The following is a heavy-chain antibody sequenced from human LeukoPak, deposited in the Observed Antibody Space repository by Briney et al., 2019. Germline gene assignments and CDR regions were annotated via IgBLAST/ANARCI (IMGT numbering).Heavy chain of an antibody. V-gene: IGHV1-24*01. CDR1: GYTLTELS. D-gene: IGHD3-9*01. CDR3: ATVGGLRYFAPTWWFDP. CDR2: FDPEDGET. Sequence: ASVKVSCKVSGYTLTELSMHWVRQAPGKGLEWMGGFDPEDGETIYAQKFQGRVTMTEDTSTDTAYMELSSLRSEDTAVYYCATVGGLRYFAPTWWFDPWGQGTLVTVSS. J-gene: IGHJ5*02.